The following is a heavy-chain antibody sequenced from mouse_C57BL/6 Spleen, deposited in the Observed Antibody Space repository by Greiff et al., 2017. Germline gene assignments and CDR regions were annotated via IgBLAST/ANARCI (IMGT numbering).Heavy chain of an antibody. D-gene: IGHD1-1*01. CDR1: GYTFTSYW. Sequence: VQLQQPGAELVRPGSSVKLSCKASGYTFTSYWMHWVKQRPIQGLEWIGNIDPSDSETHYNQKFKDKATLTVDKSSSTAYMQLRSLTSEDSAVYYCARLDYGSSYDYAMDYWGQGTSVTVSS. J-gene: IGHJ4*01. CDR3: ARLDYGSSYDYAMDY. CDR2: IDPSDSET. V-gene: IGHV1-52*01.